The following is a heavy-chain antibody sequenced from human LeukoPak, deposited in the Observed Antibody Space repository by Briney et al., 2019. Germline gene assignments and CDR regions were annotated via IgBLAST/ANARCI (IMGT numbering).Heavy chain of an antibody. D-gene: IGHD2-15*01. CDR2: IRSKAYGGTT. Sequence: GGSLGLSCTASGFTFGDYAMSWVRQAPGKGLEWVGFIRSKAYGGTTEYAASVKGRFTISRDDSKSIAYLQMNSLKTEDTAVYYCLRYCSGGSCHLYWGQGTLVTVSS. CDR1: GFTFGDYA. J-gene: IGHJ4*02. CDR3: LRYCSGGSCHLY. V-gene: IGHV3-49*04.